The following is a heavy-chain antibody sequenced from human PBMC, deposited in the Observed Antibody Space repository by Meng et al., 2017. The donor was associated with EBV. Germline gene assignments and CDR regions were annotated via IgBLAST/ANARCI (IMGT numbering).Heavy chain of an antibody. D-gene: IGHD4-17*01. J-gene: IGHJ5*02. CDR2: IYYSGST. V-gene: IGHV4-61*01. CDR1: GGSVSIGSYY. Sequence: QVQLQASGPELVKPSEIPSLTCTVSGGSVSIGSYYWSWILQPPGKGLEWIGYIYYSGSTNYNPSLKSRVTISVDTSKNQFSLKLSSVTAADTAVYYCARGRYYGDYFWFDPWGQGTLVTVSS. CDR3: ARGRYYGDYFWFDP.